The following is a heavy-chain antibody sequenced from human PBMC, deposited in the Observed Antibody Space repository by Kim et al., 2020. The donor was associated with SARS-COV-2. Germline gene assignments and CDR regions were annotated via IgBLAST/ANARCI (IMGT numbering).Heavy chain of an antibody. CDR3: AREGGVGATHGRVAPFGY. CDR2: TYYRSKWYN. D-gene: IGHD1-26*01. Sequence: SQTLSLTCAISGDSVSSNSAAWNWIRQSPSRGLEWLGRTYYRSKWYNDYAVSVKSRITINPDTSKNQFSLQLNSVTPEDTAVYYCAREGGVGATHGRVAPFGYWGQGTLVTVSS. CDR1: GDSVSSNSAA. J-gene: IGHJ4*02. V-gene: IGHV6-1*01.